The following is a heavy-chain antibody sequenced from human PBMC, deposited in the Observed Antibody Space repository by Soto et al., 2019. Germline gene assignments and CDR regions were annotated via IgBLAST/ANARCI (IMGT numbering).Heavy chain of an antibody. J-gene: IGHJ4*02. CDR2: ISGSGGST. CDR1: GFTFSSYA. Sequence: GGSLRLSCAASGFTFSSYAMSWVRQAPGKGLEWVSAISGSGGSTYYADSVKGRFTISRDNSKNTLYLQMNSLRAEDTAVYYCAKTWRDIVVVVAATGAFDYWGQGTLVTVSS. V-gene: IGHV3-23*01. CDR3: AKTWRDIVVVVAATGAFDY. D-gene: IGHD2-15*01.